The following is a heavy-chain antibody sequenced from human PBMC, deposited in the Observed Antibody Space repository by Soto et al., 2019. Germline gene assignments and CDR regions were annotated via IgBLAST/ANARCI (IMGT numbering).Heavy chain of an antibody. Sequence: QVQLQQWGAGLLKPSETLSLTCAVYGGSFSGYYWSWIRQPPGKCLEWIGEINHSGSTNYNPSLKSRVTISVDTSKNQFSLKLSSVTAADTAVYYCARDPKQQLVKYYFDYWGQGTLVTVSS. CDR1: GGSFSGYY. CDR3: ARDPKQQLVKYYFDY. V-gene: IGHV4-34*01. D-gene: IGHD6-13*01. CDR2: INHSGST. J-gene: IGHJ4*02.